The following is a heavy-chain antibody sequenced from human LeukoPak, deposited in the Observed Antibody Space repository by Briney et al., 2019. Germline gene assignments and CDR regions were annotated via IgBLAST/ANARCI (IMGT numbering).Heavy chain of an antibody. D-gene: IGHD5-12*01. CDR2: IYPGDSDT. CDR3: TRRPLYLGYDFNDY. V-gene: IGHV5-51*01. CDR1: GYNFTNYW. J-gene: IGHJ4*02. Sequence: GESLKISRKASGYNFTNYWIFWVRQMPGKGLESMGSIYPGDSDTKYSPSFEGQVTISADKSINTAYLQWSRQNAPDTAMYYCTRRPLYLGYDFNDYWGQGTLVTVSS.